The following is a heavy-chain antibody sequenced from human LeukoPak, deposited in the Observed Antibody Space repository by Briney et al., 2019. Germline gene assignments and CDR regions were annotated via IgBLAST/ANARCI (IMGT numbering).Heavy chain of an antibody. J-gene: IGHJ3*02. CDR3: ARLRGWYYDFWSGYPDAFDI. CDR2: IIPILGIA. Sequence: SVKVSCKASGGTFSSYAISWVRQAPGQGLEWMGRIIPILGIANYAQKFQGRVTITADKSTSTAYMELRSLRSDDTAVYYCARLRGWYYDFWSGYPDAFDIWGQGTMVTVSS. D-gene: IGHD3-3*01. CDR1: GGTFSSYA. V-gene: IGHV1-69*04.